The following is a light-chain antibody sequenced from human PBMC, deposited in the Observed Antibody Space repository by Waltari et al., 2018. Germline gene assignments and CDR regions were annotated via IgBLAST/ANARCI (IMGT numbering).Light chain of an antibody. V-gene: IGKV3-20*01. J-gene: IGKJ1*01. CDR3: QKYESLPAT. CDR2: GAS. Sequence: EIVLTQSPGTLSLSPGERATLSCRASQSVGRSLAWYQQKPGQAPRLLIYGASNRATGMPDRFSGSGFATDFSLTISRLGPEDFAVYYCQKYESLPATFGQGTKVEIK. CDR1: QSVGRS.